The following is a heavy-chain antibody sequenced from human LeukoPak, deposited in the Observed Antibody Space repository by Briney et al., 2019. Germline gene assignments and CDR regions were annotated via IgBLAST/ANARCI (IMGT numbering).Heavy chain of an antibody. CDR2: IKSKTDGRTT. Sequence: GGSLRLSCAASGFTFSNAWMSWVRQAPGKGLEWVGRIKSKTDGRTTDYAAPVKGRFTITRDDSKNTLYLQMNSLKTEDTAVYYCTTDRSGWYDYWGQGTLVTVSS. CDR3: TTDRSGWYDY. CDR1: GFTFSNAW. V-gene: IGHV3-15*01. J-gene: IGHJ4*02. D-gene: IGHD6-19*01.